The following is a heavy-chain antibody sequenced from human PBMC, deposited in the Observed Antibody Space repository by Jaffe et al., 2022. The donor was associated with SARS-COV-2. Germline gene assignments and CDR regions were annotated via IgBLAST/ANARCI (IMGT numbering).Heavy chain of an antibody. CDR2: INPNSGGT. J-gene: IGHJ6*02. V-gene: IGHV1-2*02. CDR3: ARDLSLGEPNYGMDV. CDR1: GYTFTGYY. Sequence: QVQLVQSGAEVKKPGASVKVSCKASGYTFTGYYMHWVRQAPGQGLEWMGWINPNSGGTNYAQKFQGRVTMTRDTSISTAYMELSRLRSDDTAVYYCARDLSLGEPNYGMDVWGQGTTVTVSS. D-gene: IGHD3-16*01.